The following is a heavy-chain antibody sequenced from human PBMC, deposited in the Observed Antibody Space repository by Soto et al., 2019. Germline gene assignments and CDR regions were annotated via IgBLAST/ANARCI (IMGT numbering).Heavy chain of an antibody. CDR1: GGSISSGGYY. Sequence: SETLSLTCTFSGGSISSGGYYLSWIRQHPGKGLEWIGYIYYSGSTYYNPSLKSRVTISVDTSKNQFSLKLSSVTAADTAVYYCARVFVNYYYDSSGYPGLFNYWGQETLVTVSS. CDR3: ARVFVNYYYDSSGYPGLFNY. CDR2: IYYSGST. D-gene: IGHD3-22*01. V-gene: IGHV4-31*03. J-gene: IGHJ4*02.